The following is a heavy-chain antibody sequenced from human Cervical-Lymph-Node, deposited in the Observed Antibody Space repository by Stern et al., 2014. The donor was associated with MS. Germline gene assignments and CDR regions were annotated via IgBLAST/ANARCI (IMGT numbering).Heavy chain of an antibody. D-gene: IGHD1-14*01. CDR2: IYPGGPET. V-gene: IGHV5-51*01. CDR3: ARQTTAWASDV. J-gene: IGHJ4*02. CDR1: GYTFSIYW. Sequence: EVQLVESGAELIRPGGSLKISCKGSGYTFSIYWIAWVRQVPGKGLEWVGIIYPGGPETCYRPSFQGPVTISCDKSNSTPYLHLSSLNASDAAMYFCARQTTAWASDVWGQGTLVTVSS.